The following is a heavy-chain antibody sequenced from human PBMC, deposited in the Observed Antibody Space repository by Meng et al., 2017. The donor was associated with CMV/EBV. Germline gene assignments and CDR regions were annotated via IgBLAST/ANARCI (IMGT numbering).Heavy chain of an antibody. CDR3: AAKDLAFDY. CDR1: GFTFDDYA. Sequence: SLKISCAASGFTFDDYAMHWVRQAPGKGLEWGSGICWNSGSIGYADSVKGRFTISRDNAKNSLYLQMNSLRAEDTALYYFAAKDLAFDYWGQGTLVTVSS. V-gene: IGHV3-9*01. CDR2: ICWNSGSI. D-gene: IGHD5-12*01. J-gene: IGHJ4*02.